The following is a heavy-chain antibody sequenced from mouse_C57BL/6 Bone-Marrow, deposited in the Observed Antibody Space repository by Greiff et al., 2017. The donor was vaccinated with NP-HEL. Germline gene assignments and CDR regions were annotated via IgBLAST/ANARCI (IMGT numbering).Heavy chain of an antibody. V-gene: IGHV1-69*01. CDR3: ARGDY. J-gene: IGHJ3*01. CDR1: GYTFTSYW. Sequence: QVQLQQPGAELVMPGASVKLSCKASGYTFTSYWMHWVKQRPGQGLECIGEIDPSDSYTNYNQKFKGKSTLTVDKSSSTAYMQLSSLTSEDSAVYYCARGDYWGQGTLVTVSA. CDR2: IDPSDSYT. D-gene: IGHD3-3*01.